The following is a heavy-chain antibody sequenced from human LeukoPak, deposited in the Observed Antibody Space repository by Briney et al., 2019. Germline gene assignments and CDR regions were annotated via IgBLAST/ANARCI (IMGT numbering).Heavy chain of an antibody. CDR1: GFTFSDFK. Sequence: GGSLRLSFAASGFTFSDFKMSWIRQAPGKGLECISYISSSGDTIYYADSVKGRFTISRDNAKNSLYLQLNSLRAEDTAVYYCARLKRRPAYFDYWGQGTLVTVSS. CDR3: ARLKRRPAYFDY. V-gene: IGHV3-11*01. CDR2: ISSSGDTI. J-gene: IGHJ4*02.